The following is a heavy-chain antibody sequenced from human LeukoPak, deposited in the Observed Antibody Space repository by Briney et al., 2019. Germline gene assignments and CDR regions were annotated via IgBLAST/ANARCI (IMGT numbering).Heavy chain of an antibody. CDR1: GFTFSSYA. CDR2: ISGSGGST. CDR3: AKAKLHDYTYFDY. Sequence: PGGSLRLSCAASGFTFSSYAMSWVHQAPGKGLEWVSAISGSGGSTYYADSVKGRFTISRDNSKNTLYLQMNSLRAEDTAVYYCAKAKLHDYTYFDYWGQGTLVTVSS. V-gene: IGHV3-23*01. D-gene: IGHD4-11*01. J-gene: IGHJ4*02.